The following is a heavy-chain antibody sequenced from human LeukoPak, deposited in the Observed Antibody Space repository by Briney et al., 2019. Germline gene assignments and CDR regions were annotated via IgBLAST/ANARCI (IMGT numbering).Heavy chain of an antibody. CDR1: GFTFSSYS. J-gene: IGHJ4*02. Sequence: GGSLRLSCAASGFTFSSYSMNWVRQAPGKGLEWVSSISSSSSYIYYADSVKGRFTISRDNAKNSLYLQVNSLRAEDTAVYYCARDLDSSGYNVNDYWGQGTLVTVSS. CDR2: ISSSSSYI. V-gene: IGHV3-21*01. D-gene: IGHD3-22*01. CDR3: ARDLDSSGYNVNDY.